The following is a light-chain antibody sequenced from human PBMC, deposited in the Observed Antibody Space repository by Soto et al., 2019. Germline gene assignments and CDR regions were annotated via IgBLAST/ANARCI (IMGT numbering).Light chain of an antibody. CDR3: SSYTRRNPHV. CDR1: SSDVGVYNF. Sequence: QSVLPQPASVSGSPGQSITISCTGTSSDVGVYNFVSWYQQHPGKVPKLIIYEVISRPSGVSNRFSGSKSGNTASLTISGLQAEDEADYYSSSYTRRNPHVSGTGTKVT. CDR2: EVI. J-gene: IGLJ1*01. V-gene: IGLV2-14*01.